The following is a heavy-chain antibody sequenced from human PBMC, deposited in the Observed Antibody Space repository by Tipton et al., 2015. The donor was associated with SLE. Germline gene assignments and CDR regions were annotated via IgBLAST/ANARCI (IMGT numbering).Heavy chain of an antibody. J-gene: IGHJ4*02. CDR2: MYYSGSA. Sequence: GLVKPSESLSLTCNVSGGSISSYYWSWIRQPSGKGLEWIGYMYYSGSANYNPSLKSRVTMSVDTSKNQFFLKLTSMTAADTAVYYCARTLGNYGDYVFDYWGQGALVTVSS. D-gene: IGHD4-17*01. CDR1: GGSISSYY. V-gene: IGHV4-59*08. CDR3: ARTLGNYGDYVFDY.